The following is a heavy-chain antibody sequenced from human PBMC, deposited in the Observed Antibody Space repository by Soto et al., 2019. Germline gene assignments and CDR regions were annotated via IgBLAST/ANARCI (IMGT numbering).Heavy chain of an antibody. V-gene: IGHV1-46*01. J-gene: IGHJ6*03. Sequence: ASVKVSCKASGYTFTSYYMHWVRQAPGQGLEWMGIINPSGGSTSYAQKFQGRVTMTRDTSTSTVYMELSSLRSEDTAVYYCARSGPGGGSSIGYYYYMDVWGKGTTVTVSS. CDR1: GYTFTSYY. D-gene: IGHD2-15*01. CDR2: INPSGGST. CDR3: ARSGPGGGSSIGYYYYMDV.